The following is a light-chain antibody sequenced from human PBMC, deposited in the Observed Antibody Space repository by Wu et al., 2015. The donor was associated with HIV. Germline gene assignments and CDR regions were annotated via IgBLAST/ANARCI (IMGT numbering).Light chain of an antibody. Sequence: LIYDASKLQTWGPDPRFSGGGSETEFTLSISSLQPEDFATYYCQQSYSAPLTFGGGTKLDIK. CDR2: DAS. V-gene: IGKV1-39*01. J-gene: IGKJ4*01. CDR3: QQSYSAPLT.